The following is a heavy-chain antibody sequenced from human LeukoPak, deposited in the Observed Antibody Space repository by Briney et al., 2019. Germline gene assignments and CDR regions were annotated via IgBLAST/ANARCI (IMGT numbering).Heavy chain of an antibody. V-gene: IGHV3-21*01. Sequence: GGSLRLSCAASGFTFSSYSMNWVRQAPGKGLEWVSSISSSSSYIYYADSVKGRFTISRDNAKNSLYLQMNSLRAEDTAVYYCARVSCSGGSCFTYFDYWGQGTLVTVSS. D-gene: IGHD2-15*01. J-gene: IGHJ4*02. CDR2: ISSSSSYI. CDR1: GFTFSSYS. CDR3: ARVSCSGGSCFTYFDY.